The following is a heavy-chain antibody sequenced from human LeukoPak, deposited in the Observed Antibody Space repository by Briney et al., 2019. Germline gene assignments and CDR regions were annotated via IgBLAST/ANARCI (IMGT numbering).Heavy chain of an antibody. Sequence: SGTLSLTCAVSGGSISSTNWWSWVRQPPGKGLEWIGEIYRSGTTNYKPSLKSRVTISLDKSRNHFSLKLTSVTAADSAVYYCARQGRAMARPIRTGEFDPWGQGTLVTVSS. CDR3: ARQGRAMARPIRTGEFDP. V-gene: IGHV4-4*02. CDR2: IYRSGTT. D-gene: IGHD3-10*01. CDR1: GGSISSTNW. J-gene: IGHJ5*02.